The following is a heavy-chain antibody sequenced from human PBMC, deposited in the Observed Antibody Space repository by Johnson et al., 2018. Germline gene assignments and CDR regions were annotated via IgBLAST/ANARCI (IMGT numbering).Heavy chain of an antibody. Sequence: QVQLVESGGGLVKPGGSLRLSCAASGFTFSDYYMSWIRQAPGKGLEWVSYISSRGSPIYYADSGKGRFTNSRDNAKNSLYLQMNSLRAEDTAVYYWARAGFWTHYYGMDVWGQGTTVTVSS. D-gene: IGHD3/OR15-3a*01. V-gene: IGHV3-11*01. CDR3: ARAGFWTHYYGMDV. J-gene: IGHJ6*02. CDR2: ISSRGSPI. CDR1: GFTFSDYY.